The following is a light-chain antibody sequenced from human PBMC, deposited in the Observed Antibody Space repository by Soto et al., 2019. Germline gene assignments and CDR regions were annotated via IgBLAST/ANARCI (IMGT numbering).Light chain of an antibody. CDR2: AAS. Sequence: DIQMTQSPSSLSASVGDRVTITCRASQGISNYLAWYQQKPGKVPKLLIYAASTLQSGVTSRFSGSGSGTEFPLTISRLQPEDVATYHCQKYNSAPWTFGQGTKVEIK. CDR3: QKYNSAPWT. J-gene: IGKJ1*01. CDR1: QGISNY. V-gene: IGKV1-27*01.